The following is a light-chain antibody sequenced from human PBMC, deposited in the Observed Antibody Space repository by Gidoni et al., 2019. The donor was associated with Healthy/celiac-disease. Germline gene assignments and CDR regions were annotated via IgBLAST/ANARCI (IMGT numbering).Light chain of an antibody. Sequence: ELVITQSPATLSVSPGERATLSCRASQSVSSNLAWYQQKPGQAPRLLIYGASTRATGIPARFSGSGSGTEFTLTISSLQSEDFAVYYCQQYNNWPPRWTFXQXTKVEIK. CDR3: QQYNNWPPRWT. CDR2: GAS. V-gene: IGKV3-15*01. CDR1: QSVSSN. J-gene: IGKJ1*01.